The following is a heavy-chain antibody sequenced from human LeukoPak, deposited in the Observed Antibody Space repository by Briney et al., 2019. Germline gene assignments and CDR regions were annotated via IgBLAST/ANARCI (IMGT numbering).Heavy chain of an antibody. D-gene: IGHD3-3*01. CDR2: IYYSGST. J-gene: IGHJ3*02. CDR3: ARVRAIWDAFDI. Sequence: SETLSLTCTVSGGSITSSNYYWGWIRQPPGKGLEWIGYIYYSGSTNYNPSLKSRVTISVDTSKNQFSLKLSSVTAADTAVYYCARVRAIWDAFDIWGQGTMVTVSS. CDR1: GGSITSSNYY. V-gene: IGHV4-61*05.